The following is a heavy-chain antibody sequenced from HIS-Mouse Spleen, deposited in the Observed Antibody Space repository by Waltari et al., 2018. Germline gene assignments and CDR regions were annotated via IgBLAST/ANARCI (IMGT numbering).Heavy chain of an antibody. J-gene: IGHJ4*02. Sequence: QVQLQESGPGLVKPSETLSLTCTVSGYSISSGYYWGWIRQPPGKGLEWIGSIYHSGSTYYNPSLKSRVTISVDTSKNQFYLKLSSVTAADTAVYYCARVLDFWGQGTLVTVSS. D-gene: IGHD2-15*01. CDR1: GYSISSGYY. CDR2: IYHSGST. CDR3: ARVLDF. V-gene: IGHV4-38-2*02.